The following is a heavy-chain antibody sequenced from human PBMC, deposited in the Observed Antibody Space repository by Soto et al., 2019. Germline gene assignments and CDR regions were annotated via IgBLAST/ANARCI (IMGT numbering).Heavy chain of an antibody. CDR1: GFNFRYYA. V-gene: IGHV3-23*01. D-gene: IGHD6-6*01. CDR3: AKASNSSPWFDSWLES. Sequence: GGSLRLSCAASGFNFRYYAMTWVRQAPGKGLEWVSSINDNGDSTHYADSVKGRFTISGDNSKNTLYLQMNSLTAEDTAVYFCAKASNSSPWFDSWLESWGQGTLVTVSS. J-gene: IGHJ5*01. CDR2: INDNGDST.